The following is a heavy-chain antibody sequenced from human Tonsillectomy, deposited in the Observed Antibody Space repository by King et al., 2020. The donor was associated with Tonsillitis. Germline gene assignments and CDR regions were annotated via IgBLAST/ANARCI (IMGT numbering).Heavy chain of an antibody. V-gene: IGHV3-23*04. D-gene: IGHD3-10*01. Sequence: VQLVESGGGLVQPGGSLRLSCAASGFTFSSYAMSWVRQAPGKGLEWVSAISGSGGSTYYADSVKGRFTISRDNSKNTLYLQMNSLRAEDTAVYYCAKDLRRSSITMVRGVSPPVARGYFDYWGQGTLVTVSS. CDR1: GFTFSSYA. CDR3: AKDLRRSSITMVRGVSPPVARGYFDY. CDR2: ISGSGGST. J-gene: IGHJ4*02.